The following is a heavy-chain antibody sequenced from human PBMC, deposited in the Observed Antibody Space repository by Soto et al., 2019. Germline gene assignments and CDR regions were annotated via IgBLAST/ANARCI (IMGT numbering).Heavy chain of an antibody. CDR1: GFTFSDSF. V-gene: IGHV3-11*01. J-gene: IGHJ6*03. Sequence: QVQLVESGGGLVKPGGSLRLSCAASGFTFSDSFMSWSRQTPGKGLEWRSYISGRDGNSYYADSVRGRFTISRDNAKNSVYLQMNSLRAEDTAVYYCAGDQGPNYMAVWGKGTTVTVS. CDR2: ISGRDGNS. CDR3: AGDQGPNYMAV.